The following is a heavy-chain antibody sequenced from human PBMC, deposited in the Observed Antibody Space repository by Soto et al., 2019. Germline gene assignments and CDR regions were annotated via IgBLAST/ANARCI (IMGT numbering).Heavy chain of an antibody. CDR1: GYTFSTYY. J-gene: IGHJ4*02. CDR2: INPSGGST. D-gene: IGHD4-4*01. CDR3: ARYDYNGYYFDY. Sequence: GASVKVSCKASGYTFSTYYMHWVRQAPGQGYEWMGIINPSGGSTTYAQKFQGRVTMTRDTSTTTVYMERSSLKSEDTAVYYCARYDYNGYYFDYWGQGTLVTVSS. V-gene: IGHV1-46*01.